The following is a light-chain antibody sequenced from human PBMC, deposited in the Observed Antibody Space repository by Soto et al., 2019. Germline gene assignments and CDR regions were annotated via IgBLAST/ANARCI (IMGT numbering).Light chain of an antibody. J-gene: IGLJ2*01. V-gene: IGLV1-47*01. CDR3: ATWDDSLGGPV. Sequence: QSVLTQTPSVSGTPGQRVNISCSGSSSNIGRNYVNWYHQFPGTAPKLLIYRDNERPSGVPDRFSGSKSGTSASLAISGLRSGDEADYHCATWDDSLGGPVFGGGTKLTVL. CDR1: SSNIGRNY. CDR2: RDN.